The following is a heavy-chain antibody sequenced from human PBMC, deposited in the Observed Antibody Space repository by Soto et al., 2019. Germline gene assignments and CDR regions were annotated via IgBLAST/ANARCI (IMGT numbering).Heavy chain of an antibody. D-gene: IGHD1-20*01. CDR1: GASISGSYYY. V-gene: IGHV4-39*01. CDR3: ATSQKGYNWNYFDH. J-gene: IGHJ4*02. CDR2: VFYTGFT. Sequence: SETLSLTCAVSGASISGSYYYWAWLRQSPGKGPEWIGSVFYTGFTSYNPSLESRVSVSVDTSKSQFSLKLSAVTAADTAVYYCATSQKGYNWNYFDHWGQGALVTVST.